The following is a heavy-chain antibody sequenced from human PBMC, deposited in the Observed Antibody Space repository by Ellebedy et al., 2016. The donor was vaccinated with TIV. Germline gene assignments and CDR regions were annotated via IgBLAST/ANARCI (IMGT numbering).Heavy chain of an antibody. CDR1: GFTFSSYW. V-gene: IGHV3-74*01. J-gene: IGHJ2*01. Sequence: PGGSLRLSCAASGFTFSSYWTHWVRQAPGKGLVWVSRINSDGSGTSYADSVKGRFTISRDNAKNTLYLQMNSLRAEDTAVYYCARDAPHLQYGAARYFDLWGRGTLVTVSS. D-gene: IGHD6-13*01. CDR3: ARDAPHLQYGAARYFDL. CDR2: INSDGSGT.